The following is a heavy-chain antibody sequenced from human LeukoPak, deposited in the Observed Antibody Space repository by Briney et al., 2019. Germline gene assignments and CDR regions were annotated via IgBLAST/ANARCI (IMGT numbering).Heavy chain of an antibody. CDR1: GFTFSSYS. D-gene: IGHD5-18*01. CDR3: ARALSYSYGSMDF. CDR2: ISSSSSTI. V-gene: IGHV3-48*04. J-gene: IGHJ4*02. Sequence: GGSLRLSCAASGFTFSSYSMNWVRQAPGKGLEWVSYISSSSSTIYYADSVKGRFTISRDNAKNSLYLQMNSLRAEDTAVYYCARALSYSYGSMDFWGQGTLVIVSS.